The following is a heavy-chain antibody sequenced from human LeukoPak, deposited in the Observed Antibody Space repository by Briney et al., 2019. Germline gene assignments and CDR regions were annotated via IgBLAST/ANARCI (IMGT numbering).Heavy chain of an antibody. CDR1: GYTFTSYD. J-gene: IGHJ5*02. CDR2: MNPNSGNT. CDR3: ARGYCSSTSCYLNWFDP. Sequence: EASVKVSCKASGYTFTSYDINWVRQATGQGLEWMGWMNPNSGNTGYAQKFQGRVTITRNTSISTAYMELSSLRSEDTAVYYCARGYCSSTSCYLNWFDPWGQGTLVTVSS. V-gene: IGHV1-8*03. D-gene: IGHD2-2*01.